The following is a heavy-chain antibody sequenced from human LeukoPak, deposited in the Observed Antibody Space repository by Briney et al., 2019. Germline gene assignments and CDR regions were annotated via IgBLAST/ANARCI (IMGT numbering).Heavy chain of an antibody. CDR2: ISGYNSNG. V-gene: IGHV1-18*01. D-gene: IGHD6-19*01. CDR1: GYSFTSYG. Sequence: ASVKVSCKASGYSFTSYGISWVRQAPGQGLEWMGWISGYNSNGDFAQKLQDRVTMTTDTSTSTAYMELRSLRSDDTAVYYCAKGTQTHIAVAGQDHWGQGTLVTVSS. J-gene: IGHJ4*02. CDR3: AKGTQTHIAVAGQDH.